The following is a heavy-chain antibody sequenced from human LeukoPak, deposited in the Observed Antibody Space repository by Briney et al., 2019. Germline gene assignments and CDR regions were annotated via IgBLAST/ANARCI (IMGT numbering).Heavy chain of an antibody. J-gene: IGHJ4*02. CDR1: GVSTSSNY. Sequence: SETLSLTCTVSGVSTSSNYWSSIRQPPGKGLEWKGLEWIGYIHYNGDTNYNPSLKSRVTISLDTSKSQLSLTLSSLTAADTAVYFCAGYDHSNYLAYWGQGILVTVSS. D-gene: IGHD4-11*01. CDR3: AGYDHSNYLAY. CDR2: IHYNGDT. V-gene: IGHV4-59*01.